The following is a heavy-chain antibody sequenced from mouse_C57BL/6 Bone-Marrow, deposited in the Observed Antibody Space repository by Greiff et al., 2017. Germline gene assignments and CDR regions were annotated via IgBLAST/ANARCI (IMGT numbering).Heavy chain of an antibody. CDR3: ARTGTDWYFDV. CDR2: IYPGDGDT. CDR1: GYAFSSYW. D-gene: IGHD4-1*01. Sequence: QVQLQQSGAELVKPGASVKISCKASGYAFSSYWMNWVKQRPGKGLEWIGQIYPGDGDTNYNGKFKGKATLSADKSSSTAYMQLSSLTSEDSAVYFCARTGTDWYFDVWGTGTTVTVSS. J-gene: IGHJ1*03. V-gene: IGHV1-80*01.